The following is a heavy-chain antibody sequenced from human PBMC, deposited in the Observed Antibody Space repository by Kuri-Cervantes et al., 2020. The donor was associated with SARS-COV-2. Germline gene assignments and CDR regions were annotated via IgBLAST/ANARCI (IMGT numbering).Heavy chain of an antibody. Sequence: GESLKISCAASGFTFSSYAMSWVRQAPGKGLEWVAFIRYDGSNKYYADSVKGRFTISRDNSKNTLYLQMNSLRAEDTAVYYCAKGRIHHSDAFDIWGQGTMVTVSS. CDR3: AKGRIHHSDAFDI. D-gene: IGHD1-14*01. V-gene: IGHV3-30*02. CDR1: GFTFSSYA. J-gene: IGHJ3*02. CDR2: IRYDGSNK.